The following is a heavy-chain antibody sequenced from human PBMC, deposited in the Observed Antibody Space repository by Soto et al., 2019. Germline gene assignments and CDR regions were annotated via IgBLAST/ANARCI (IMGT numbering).Heavy chain of an antibody. J-gene: IGHJ4*02. V-gene: IGHV1-8*01. CDR3: ARVIPYYDILTGYYNVRGPFDY. D-gene: IGHD3-9*01. CDR1: GYTFTSYD. CDR2: MNPNSGNT. Sequence: SSVKVFCKASGYTFTSYDIIVVRQATGQELEWMGWMNPNSGNTGYAQKFQGRVTMTRNTSISTAYMELSSLRSEDTAVYYCARVIPYYDILTGYYNVRGPFDYWGQGTLVTVSS.